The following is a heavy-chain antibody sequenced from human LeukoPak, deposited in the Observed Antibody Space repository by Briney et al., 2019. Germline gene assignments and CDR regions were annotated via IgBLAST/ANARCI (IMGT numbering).Heavy chain of an antibody. Sequence: GGSLRLSCAASGSTFSSYNMNWVRQAPGKGLEWVSSISSSSSYIYYTDSVKGRFTISRDNAKNSLYLQMNSLRADDTAIYYCARVSLGAAAGTSRWGQGTLVTVSS. CDR3: ARVSLGAAAGTSR. J-gene: IGHJ4*02. V-gene: IGHV3-21*01. CDR2: ISSSSSYI. CDR1: GSTFSSYN. D-gene: IGHD6-13*01.